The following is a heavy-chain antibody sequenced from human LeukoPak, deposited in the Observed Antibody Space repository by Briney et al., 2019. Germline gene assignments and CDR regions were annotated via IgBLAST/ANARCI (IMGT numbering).Heavy chain of an antibody. J-gene: IGHJ4*02. CDR1: GFTFSSYA. V-gene: IGHV3-64*01. Sequence: GGSLGLSCAASGFTFSSYAMHWVRQAPGKGLEYVSAISSNGGSTYYANSVKGRFTISRDNSKNTLYLQMGSLRAEDMAVYYCARDDSTSCGYDYWGQGTLVTVSS. D-gene: IGHD2-2*01. CDR2: ISSNGGST. CDR3: ARDDSTSCGYDY.